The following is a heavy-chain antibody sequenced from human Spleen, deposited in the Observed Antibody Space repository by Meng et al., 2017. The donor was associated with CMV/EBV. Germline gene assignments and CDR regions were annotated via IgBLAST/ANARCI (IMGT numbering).Heavy chain of an antibody. V-gene: IGHV3-30*02. Sequence: GGSLRLSCAASGFTASSNHMTWVRQAPGKGLEWVAFIRYDGSNKYYADSVKGRFTISRDNSKNTLYLQMNSLRAEDTAVYYCAKGPTFDYSNWFDPWGQGTLVTVSS. J-gene: IGHJ5*02. CDR2: IRYDGSNK. CDR1: GFTASSNH. CDR3: AKGPTFDYSNWFDP. D-gene: IGHD3-9*01.